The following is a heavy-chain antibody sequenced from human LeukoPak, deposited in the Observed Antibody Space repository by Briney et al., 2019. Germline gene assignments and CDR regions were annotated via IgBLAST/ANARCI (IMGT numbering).Heavy chain of an antibody. CDR2: INHSGST. J-gene: IGHJ4*02. CDR3: ARPAAYYYDSSGRFDY. Sequence: SETLSLTCAVYGGSFSGYYWSWIRQPPGKGLEWIGEINHSGSTNYNPSLKSRVTISVDMSKNQFSLKLSSVTAADTAVYYCARPAAYYYDSSGRFDYWGQGTLVTVSS. D-gene: IGHD3-22*01. CDR1: GGSFSGYY. V-gene: IGHV4-34*01.